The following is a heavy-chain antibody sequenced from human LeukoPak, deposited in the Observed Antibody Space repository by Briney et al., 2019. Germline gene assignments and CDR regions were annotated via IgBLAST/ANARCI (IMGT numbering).Heavy chain of an antibody. CDR1: GFTFSSYS. CDR2: ISSSSYI. V-gene: IGHV3-21*01. Sequence: GGSLRLSCAASGFTFSSYSMNWVRQALGKGLEWGSSISSSSYIYYADSVKGRFTISRDNAKNSLYLQMNSLRAEDTAVYYRARGGMIYYDSSGYYYFDYWGQGTLVTVSS. CDR3: ARGGMIYYDSSGYYYFDY. J-gene: IGHJ4*02. D-gene: IGHD3-22*01.